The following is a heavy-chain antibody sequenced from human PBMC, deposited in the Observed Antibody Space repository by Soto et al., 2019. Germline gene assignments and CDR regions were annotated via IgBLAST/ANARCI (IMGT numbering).Heavy chain of an antibody. CDR3: ARGKFWSDR. J-gene: IGHJ4*02. D-gene: IGHD3-3*01. CDR1: GYSFTGYY. V-gene: IGHV1-2*02. Sequence: ASVRVSCKASGYSFTGYYIFWVRQAPGQGLEWMGWINPNNGGTSYAQKFQGRVTMTRDTSISTVYMELSGLISDDTAIYYCARGKFWSDRWGQGTLVTVSS. CDR2: INPNNGGT.